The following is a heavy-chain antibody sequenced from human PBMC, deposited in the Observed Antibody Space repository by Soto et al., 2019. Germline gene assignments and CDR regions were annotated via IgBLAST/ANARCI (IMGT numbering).Heavy chain of an antibody. D-gene: IGHD3-10*01. CDR1: GCTFSSYA. J-gene: IGHJ4*02. CDR2: IIPIFGTA. Sequence: QVQLVQSGAEAKKPGSSVTVSCKASGCTFSSYAISWVRQAPGQGLEWMGGIIPIFGTANYAQKFQGRVTITADESTSTAYMELSSLRSEDTAVYYCARTLKYYYVSGSYRFDYWGQGTMVTVSS. V-gene: IGHV1-69*01. CDR3: ARTLKYYYVSGSYRFDY.